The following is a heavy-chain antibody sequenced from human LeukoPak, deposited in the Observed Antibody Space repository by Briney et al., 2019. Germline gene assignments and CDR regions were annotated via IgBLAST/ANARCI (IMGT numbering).Heavy chain of an antibody. V-gene: IGHV4-39*01. CDR1: GASIATESYY. Sequence: PETLSLTCRVSGASIATESYYWASIRQSSGKGLEWIGGITFSGTAHYNPSLKSQVTISLDTSSNQFSLKLTFVTAADTALYYCARAPNYRRYSFHSGGQGTMVTVSS. J-gene: IGHJ4*02. CDR2: ITFSGTA. CDR3: ARAPNYRRYSFHS. D-gene: IGHD3-16*02.